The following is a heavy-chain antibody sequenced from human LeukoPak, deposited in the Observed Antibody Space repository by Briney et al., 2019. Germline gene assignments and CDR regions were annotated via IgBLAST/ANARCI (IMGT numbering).Heavy chain of an antibody. CDR3: ARGNYDILTGYYIAYYYYMDV. D-gene: IGHD3-9*01. J-gene: IGHJ6*03. CDR2: IYYSGST. CDR1: GGSISSYY. Sequence: SETLSLTCTVSGGSISSYYWSWIRQPPGKGLEWIGYIYYSGSTNYNPSLKSRVTISVDTSKNQFSLKLSSVTAADTAVYYCARGNYDILTGYYIAYYYYMDVWGKGTTVTISS. V-gene: IGHV4-59*01.